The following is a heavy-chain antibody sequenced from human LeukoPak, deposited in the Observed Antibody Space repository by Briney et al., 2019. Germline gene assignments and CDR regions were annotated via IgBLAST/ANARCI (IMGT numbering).Heavy chain of an antibody. CDR1: GFTVSSNY. CDR2: IYSGGST. V-gene: IGHV3-53*01. D-gene: IGHD2-15*01. CDR3: AIAAYDAFDI. J-gene: IGHJ3*02. Sequence: GGSLRLSCAASGFTVSSNYMSWVRQAPGKGLEWVSVIYSGGSTYYADSVKGRFTISRDNSKNTLYLQMNSPRAEDTAVYYCAIAAYDAFDIWGQGTMVTVSS.